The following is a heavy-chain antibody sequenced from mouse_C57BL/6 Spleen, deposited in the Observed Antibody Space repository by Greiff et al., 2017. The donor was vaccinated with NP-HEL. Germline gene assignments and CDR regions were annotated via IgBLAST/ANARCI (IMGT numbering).Heavy chain of an antibody. D-gene: IGHD2-4*01. V-gene: IGHV3-1*01. CDR2: ISYSGST. CDR1: GYSITSGYD. Sequence: EVKLQESGPGMVKPSQSLSLTCTVTGYSITSGYDWHWIRHFPGNKLEWMGYISYSGSTNYNPSLKSRISITHDTSKNHFFLKLNSVTTEDTATYYCAREADYDRYFDVWGTGTTVTVSS. CDR3: AREADYDRYFDV. J-gene: IGHJ1*03.